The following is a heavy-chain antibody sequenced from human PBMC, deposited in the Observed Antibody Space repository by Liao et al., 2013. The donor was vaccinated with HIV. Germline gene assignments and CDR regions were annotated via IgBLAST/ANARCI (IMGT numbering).Heavy chain of an antibody. CDR1: GGSITSLY. D-gene: IGHD6-19*01. Sequence: QVQLQEAGPGLVKPSETLSLTCTVSGGSITSLYWSWVRQPPGKGLEWIAYIHYSQGTDYNPSLKSRVTISLDTSKNQFFLRLRSVIAADTAVYYCARGRAAVAGIDYWGQGTLVTVSS. CDR3: ARGRAAVAGIDY. J-gene: IGHJ4*02. CDR2: IHYSQGT. V-gene: IGHV4-59*08.